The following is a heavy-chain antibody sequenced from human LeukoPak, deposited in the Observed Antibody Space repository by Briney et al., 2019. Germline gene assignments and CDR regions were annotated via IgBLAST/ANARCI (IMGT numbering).Heavy chain of an antibody. Sequence: PSETLSLTCTVSGGSIGSGDYYWSWIRQPPGKGLEWIGYIYYSGSTYYNPSLKSRVTISVDASKNQFSLKLSSVTAADTAVYYCAREGPSSSLCYWGQGTLVTVSS. CDR1: GGSIGSGDYY. D-gene: IGHD6-6*01. CDR2: IYYSGST. CDR3: AREGPSSSLCY. V-gene: IGHV4-30-4*01. J-gene: IGHJ4*02.